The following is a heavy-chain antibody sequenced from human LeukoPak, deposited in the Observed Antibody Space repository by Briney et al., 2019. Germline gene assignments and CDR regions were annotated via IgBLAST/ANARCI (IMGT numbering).Heavy chain of an antibody. J-gene: IGHJ3*02. Sequence: GGSLRLSCEASGFILKNHWMTWVRQAPGKGLEWVANINQDGSEKFYVDSVKGRFTISRDNSKSSLFLQLNSLRAEDTAVYYCARVWQYYYDYSAFDIWGQGTMVPVS. CDR3: ARVWQYYYDYSAFDI. V-gene: IGHV3-7*01. CDR2: INQDGSEK. CDR1: GFILKNHW. D-gene: IGHD3-16*01.